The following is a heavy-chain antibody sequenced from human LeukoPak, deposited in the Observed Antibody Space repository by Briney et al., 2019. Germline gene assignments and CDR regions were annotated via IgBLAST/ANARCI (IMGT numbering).Heavy chain of an antibody. V-gene: IGHV4-34*01. J-gene: IGHJ4*02. CDR3: ARGLERLYYFDY. Sequence: SETLSLTCAVYGGSFSGYYWSWIRQPPGKGLEWIGEINHSGTTNYNASPKSRVTISVATSKNQFSLKRSSVTAADTAVYYCARGLERLYYFDYWGQGTLVTVSS. CDR2: INHSGTT. D-gene: IGHD6-19*01. CDR1: GGSFSGYY.